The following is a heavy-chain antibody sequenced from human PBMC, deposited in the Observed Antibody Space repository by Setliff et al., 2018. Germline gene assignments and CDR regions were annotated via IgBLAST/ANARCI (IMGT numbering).Heavy chain of an antibody. CDR1: GYIFTKYG. Sequence: ASVKVSCKASGYIFTKYGINWVRQAPGQGLEWMGWIGDYNGNTLHAQNFQGRLTVTTDTSTSTAYMELRSLRSDDTAMYYCARDRSIVVVPAARTKFDPWGQGTLVTVSS. J-gene: IGHJ5*02. CDR3: ARDRSIVVVPAARTKFDP. CDR2: IGDYNGNT. D-gene: IGHD2-2*01. V-gene: IGHV1-18*01.